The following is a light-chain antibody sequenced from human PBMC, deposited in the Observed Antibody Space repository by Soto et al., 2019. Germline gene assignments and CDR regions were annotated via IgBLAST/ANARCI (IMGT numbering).Light chain of an antibody. CDR3: SSYAGSTNPNFV. CDR1: SKDLCGYNY. J-gene: IGLJ1*01. Sequence: VLKHAPSGNRAPRQAGRISRNKNSKDLCGYNYVSWYQQHPGKAPKLMIYEVNKRPSGVPDRFSGSKSGNTASPTVSGLQAEDEADYYCSSYAGSTNPNFVFGTGTKVTVL. V-gene: IGLV2-8*01. CDR2: EVN.